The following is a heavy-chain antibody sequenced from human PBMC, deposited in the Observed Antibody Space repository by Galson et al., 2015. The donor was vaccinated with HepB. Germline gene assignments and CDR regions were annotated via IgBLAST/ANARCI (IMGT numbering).Heavy chain of an antibody. CDR3: ARDPPIY. CDR2: ISYDGSNK. CDR1: GFTFSSYG. Sequence: SLRLSCAASGFTFSSYGMHWVRQAPGKGLEWVAVISYDGSNKYYADSVKGRFTISRDNSKNTLYLQMNSLRAEDTAVYYCARDPPIYWGQGTLVTVSS. J-gene: IGHJ4*02. V-gene: IGHV3-30*03.